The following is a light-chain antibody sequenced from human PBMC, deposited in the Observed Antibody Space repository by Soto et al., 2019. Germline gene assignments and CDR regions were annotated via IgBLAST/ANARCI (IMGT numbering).Light chain of an antibody. CDR3: QSYDSSLSVVV. V-gene: IGLV1-40*01. Sequence: QSVLTQPPSVSGATGQRVTISCTGSSSNIGAGYDVHWYQQLPGTAPKLLIYGNSNRPSGVPDRFSGSKSGTSASLAITGIQAEDEADYYCQSYDSSLSVVVFGGGTTLTVL. CDR2: GNS. CDR1: SSNIGAGYD. J-gene: IGLJ2*01.